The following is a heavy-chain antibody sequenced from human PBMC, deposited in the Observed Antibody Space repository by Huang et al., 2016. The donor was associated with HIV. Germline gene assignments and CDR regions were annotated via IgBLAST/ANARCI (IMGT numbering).Heavy chain of an antibody. CDR1: GYTFSTYD. Sequence: QVQLVQSGAEVKKPGASVKVSCQASGYTFSTYDINWVRQAPGQGLEWMGGMNPNRGNTGYARKFQGRVTMTRSTSRSTAYMELSRLRFEDTAVYYCATLPPVNYGRSGGRVRDYWGQGSLVTVSS. J-gene: IGHJ4*02. CDR3: ATLPPVNYGRSGGRVRDY. V-gene: IGHV1-8*01. D-gene: IGHD2-15*01. CDR2: MNPNRGNT.